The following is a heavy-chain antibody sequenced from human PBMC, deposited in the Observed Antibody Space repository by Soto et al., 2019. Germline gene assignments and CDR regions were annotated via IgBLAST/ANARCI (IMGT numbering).Heavy chain of an antibody. Sequence: QVQLVQSGAEMKNPGSSVKVSCTAYGGTFSTYGIIWVRQAPGQGLEWMGGFIPIFGTSNYAQKFQGRVTITADEPTSTAYMELSSLRSDDTAVYYCARGELKTGSVPYSMDVWGQGTTVAVSS. V-gene: IGHV1-69*01. CDR2: FIPIFGTS. CDR3: ARGELKTGSVPYSMDV. CDR1: GGTFSTYG. J-gene: IGHJ6*02. D-gene: IGHD1-1*01.